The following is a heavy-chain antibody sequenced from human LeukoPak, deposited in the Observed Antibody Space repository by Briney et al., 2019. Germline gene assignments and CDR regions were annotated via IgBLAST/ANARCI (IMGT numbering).Heavy chain of an antibody. V-gene: IGHV4-39*01. Sequence: PSETLSLTCTLSGGSISSSSYYWGWIRQPPGKGLEWIGSIYYSGSTYYNPSLKSRVTISVDTSKNQFSLKLSSVTAADTAVYYCTAGRSDYFDFWGQGTLVTVSS. CDR3: TAGRSDYFDF. CDR2: IYYSGST. CDR1: GGSISSSSYY. D-gene: IGHD6-25*01. J-gene: IGHJ4*02.